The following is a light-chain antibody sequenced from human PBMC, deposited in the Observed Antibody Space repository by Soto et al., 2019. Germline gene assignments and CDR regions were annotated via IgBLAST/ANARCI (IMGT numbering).Light chain of an antibody. Sequence: EIVMTQSPATLSVSPGERATLSCRASQTVNSNLAWYQKKPGQAPRLLIYGASTRAPGIPARFSGSGSGTEFSLTISSLQSEDFAVYYCQQYGSSPRTFGQGTKLEIK. CDR2: GAS. CDR1: QTVNSN. J-gene: IGKJ2*01. CDR3: QQYGSSPRT. V-gene: IGKV3D-15*02.